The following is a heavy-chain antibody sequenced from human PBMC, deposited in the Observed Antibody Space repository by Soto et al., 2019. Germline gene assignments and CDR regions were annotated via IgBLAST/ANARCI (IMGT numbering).Heavy chain of an antibody. J-gene: IGHJ4*01. V-gene: IGHV1-18*01. CDR3: SRGTSIPASGDY. Sequence: QVQLVQSGAEVKKPGASVKVSCKASGYTFTNYGINWVRQAPGQGLEWLGWVRAYNGERRYAQRVQASFIMTTDTSATTAYMELSSLRSDDTAVYYCSRGTSIPASGDYWGQGTLVTVSS. CDR1: GYTFTNYG. D-gene: IGHD6-6*01. CDR2: VRAYNGER.